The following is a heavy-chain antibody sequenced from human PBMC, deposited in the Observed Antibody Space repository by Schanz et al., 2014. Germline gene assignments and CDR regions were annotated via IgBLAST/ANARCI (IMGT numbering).Heavy chain of an antibody. J-gene: IGHJ3*01. V-gene: IGHV3-64*01. D-gene: IGHD5-12*01. CDR2: INRDGDST. Sequence: EVQLVESGGGLVQPGGSLRLSCAASGFIFSSYGLHWVRQAPGKGLESVSAINRDGDSTYYANSVKGRFTISRDNSKNTLYLQMGSLRTEDMAVYYCARDEGKDGYNLAFDVWGQGTLVTVSS. CDR3: ARDEGKDGYNLAFDV. CDR1: GFIFSSYG.